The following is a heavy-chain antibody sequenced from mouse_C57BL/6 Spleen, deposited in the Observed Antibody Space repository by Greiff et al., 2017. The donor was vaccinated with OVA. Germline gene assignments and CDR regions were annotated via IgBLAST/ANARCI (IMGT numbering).Heavy chain of an antibody. D-gene: IGHD1-1*01. V-gene: IGHV1-54*01. CDR2: INPGSGGT. CDR1: GYAFTNYL. Sequence: VQLQQSGAELVRPGTSVKVSCKASGYAFTNYLIEWVKQRPGQGLEWIGVINPGSGGTNYNEKFKGKATLTADKSSSTAYMQLSSLTSEDSAVYFCARYYGSRYAMDYWGQGTSVTVSS. CDR3: ARYYGSRYAMDY. J-gene: IGHJ4*01.